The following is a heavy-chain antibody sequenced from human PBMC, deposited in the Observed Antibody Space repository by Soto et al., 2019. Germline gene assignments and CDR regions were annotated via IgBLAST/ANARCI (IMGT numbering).Heavy chain of an antibody. CDR3: TTDNISGYYRRDYYYGMDV. CDR1: GFTFSNAW. J-gene: IGHJ6*02. CDR2: IKSKADGGTT. Sequence: PGGSLRLSCAASGFTFSNAWMSWVRQAPGKGLEWVGRIKSKADGGTTDYAAPVKGRFTISRDDSKNTLYLQMNSLKTEDTAVYYCTTDNISGYYRRDYYYGMDVWGQGTTVTVSS. D-gene: IGHD3-22*01. V-gene: IGHV3-15*01.